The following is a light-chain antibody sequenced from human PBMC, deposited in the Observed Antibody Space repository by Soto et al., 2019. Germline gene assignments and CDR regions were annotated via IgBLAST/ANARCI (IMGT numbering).Light chain of an antibody. CDR3: KQNKYRT. J-gene: IGKJ1*01. V-gene: IGKV1-5*03. CDR1: QSISSW. CDR2: KTS. Sequence: DIQMTQSPSTLSASVGDRVTITCRASQSISSWLAWYQQKPGKAPKLLIYKTSSLESGVPSRFSGSGSGTEFTITISSLQADDFATYYCKQNKYRTFGQGTKVEIK.